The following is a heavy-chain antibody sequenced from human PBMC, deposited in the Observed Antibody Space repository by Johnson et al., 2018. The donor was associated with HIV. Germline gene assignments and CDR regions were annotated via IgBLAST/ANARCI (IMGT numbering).Heavy chain of an antibody. Sequence: QVQLVESGGGVVQPGRSLRLSCAGSAFTFSSYAMNWVRQAPGKGLEWVAVISYDGSNGYYADSVKGRFTISRDNSKNTLYLQMNSLRAEDTAVYYCARDLRGANWHDVFDIWGQGTMVTVSS. CDR1: AFTFSSYA. CDR3: ARDLRGANWHDVFDI. V-gene: IGHV3-30-3*01. D-gene: IGHD1-26*01. J-gene: IGHJ3*02. CDR2: ISYDGSNG.